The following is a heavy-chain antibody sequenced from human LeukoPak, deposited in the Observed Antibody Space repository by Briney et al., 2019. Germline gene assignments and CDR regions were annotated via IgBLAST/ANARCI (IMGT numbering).Heavy chain of an antibody. CDR3: ARGLEMATSDY. J-gene: IGHJ4*02. V-gene: IGHV3-23*01. Sequence: GGSQRLSCAASGFTFSSYGMSWLRQAPGKGLEWVSAISGSGGSTYYADSVKGRFTISRDNSKNTLYLQMNSLRAEDTAVYYCARGLEMATSDYWGQGTLVTVSS. CDR1: GFTFSSYG. D-gene: IGHD5-24*01. CDR2: ISGSGGST.